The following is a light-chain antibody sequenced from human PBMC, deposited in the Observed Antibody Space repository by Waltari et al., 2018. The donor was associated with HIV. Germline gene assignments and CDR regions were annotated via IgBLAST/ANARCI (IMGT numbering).Light chain of an antibody. CDR2: DNI. CDR1: TSTPGLGYD. V-gene: IGLV1-40*01. CDR3: QSYDNSLSAWV. J-gene: IGLJ3*02. Sequence: QSVLTQPPSVSGAPGQLVTLSRTGSTSTPGLGYDSPWYQQLPRTAPKRLVYDNINRPSGVPDRFSGSKSGISASLAITGLQAEDEANYYCQSYDNSLSAWVFGGGTKVTVL.